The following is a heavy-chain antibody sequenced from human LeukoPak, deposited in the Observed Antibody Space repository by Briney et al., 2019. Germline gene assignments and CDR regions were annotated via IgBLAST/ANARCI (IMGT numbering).Heavy chain of an antibody. CDR1: GGSISSYY. V-gene: IGHV4-59*01. D-gene: IGHD3-22*01. Sequence: SETLSLTCTVSGGSISSYYWSWIRQPPGKGLEWIGSIYYSGSTNYNPSLKSRVTISVDTSKNQFSLKLSSVTAADTAVYYCARTTDYYDSLRDYYYYYMDVWGKGTAVTTSS. J-gene: IGHJ6*03. CDR3: ARTTDYYDSLRDYYYYYMDV. CDR2: IYYSGST.